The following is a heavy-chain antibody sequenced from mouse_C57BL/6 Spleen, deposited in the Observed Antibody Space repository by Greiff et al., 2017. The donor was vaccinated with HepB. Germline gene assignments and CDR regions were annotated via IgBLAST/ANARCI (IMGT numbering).Heavy chain of an antibody. V-gene: IGHV5-9*01. CDR2: ISGGGGNT. CDR1: GFTFSSYT. J-gene: IGHJ3*01. CDR3: TRHPFAY. Sequence: DVHLVESGGGLVKPGGSLKLSCAASGFTFSSYTMSWVRQTPEKRLEWVATISGGGGNTYYPDSVKGRFTISRDNAKNTLYLQMSSLRSEDTALYYCTRHPFAYWGQGTLVTVSA.